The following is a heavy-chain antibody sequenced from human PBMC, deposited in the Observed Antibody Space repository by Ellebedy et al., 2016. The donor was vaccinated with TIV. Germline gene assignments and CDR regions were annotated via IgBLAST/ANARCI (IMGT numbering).Heavy chain of an antibody. V-gene: IGHV4-39*07. D-gene: IGHD1-14*01. CDR1: GGSISISNYY. CDR3: ARSYKRTARDAFDI. J-gene: IGHJ3*02. Sequence: MPSETLSLTCTVSGGSISISNYYWIWIRQPPGKGLEWIGTIHYSGTTYYNPSLKSRLAISVDTSKNQFSLKLSSVTAADTAVYYCARSYKRTARDAFDIWGQGTMVTVSS. CDR2: IHYSGTT.